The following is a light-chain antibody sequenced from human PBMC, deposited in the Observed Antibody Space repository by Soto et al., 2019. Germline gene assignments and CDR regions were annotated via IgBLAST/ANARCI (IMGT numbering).Light chain of an antibody. CDR1: SRDVGGYNY. CDR3: RSYAGSNNFV. J-gene: IGLJ1*01. Sequence: QPPSASASRGQSPTISCTGTSRDVGGYNYVSWYQQHPGKAPKLMIYEVSKRPSGVPDRFSGSKSGNTASLTVSGLQAEDEADYFCRSYAGSNNFVFGSGNNVPVL. V-gene: IGLV2-8*01. CDR2: EVS.